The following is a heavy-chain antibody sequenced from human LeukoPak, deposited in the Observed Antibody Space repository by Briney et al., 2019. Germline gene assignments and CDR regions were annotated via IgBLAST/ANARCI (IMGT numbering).Heavy chain of an antibody. D-gene: IGHD5-12*01. J-gene: IGHJ3*02. CDR3: VHSRTYSGYDRAFEI. V-gene: IGHV2-5*02. CDR2: IYWDDDK. Sequence: SGPTLVKPTQTLTLTCTFSGLAHSSSGVGVGWIRQPPGKALEWLALIYWDDDKRYSPSLKSRLTITKDTSKNQVVLTMTNMDPVDTATYYCVHSRTYSGYDRAFEIWGQGTMVTVSS. CDR1: GLAHSSSGVG.